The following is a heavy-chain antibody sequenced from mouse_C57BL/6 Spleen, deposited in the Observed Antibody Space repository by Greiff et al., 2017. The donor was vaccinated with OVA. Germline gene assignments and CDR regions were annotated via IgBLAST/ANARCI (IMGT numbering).Heavy chain of an antibody. D-gene: IGHD1-1*01. V-gene: IGHV1-7*01. J-gene: IGHJ2*01. CDR2: INPSSGST. CDR3: AGPPVADY. Sequence: VQLQESGAELAKPGASVKLSCKASGYTFTSYGMHWVKQRPGQGLEWIGYINPSSGSTKYNQKFKDKATLTADKSSSTAYMQQSSLTYEDSAVYNCAGPPVADYWGQGTTRTVSS. CDR1: GYTFTSYG.